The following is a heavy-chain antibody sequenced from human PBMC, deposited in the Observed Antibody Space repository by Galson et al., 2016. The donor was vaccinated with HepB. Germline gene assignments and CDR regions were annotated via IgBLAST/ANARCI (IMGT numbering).Heavy chain of an antibody. CDR2: ISSSGSYNT. CDR1: GFSFSDYY. D-gene: IGHD6-19*01. CDR3: ARAASELDY. J-gene: IGHJ4*02. Sequence: SLRLSCAASGFSFSDYYMTWIRQAPGKGLEWVSYISSSGSYNTNYADSVKGRFTISGDNAKNSLYLQVDSLRVEDTAVYYCARAASELDYWGQGTLVTVSS. V-gene: IGHV3-11*05.